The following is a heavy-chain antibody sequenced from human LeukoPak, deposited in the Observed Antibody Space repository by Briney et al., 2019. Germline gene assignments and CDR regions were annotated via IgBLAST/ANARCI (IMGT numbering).Heavy chain of an antibody. V-gene: IGHV3-13*05. CDR2: IGTAGDP. J-gene: IGHJ6*04. CDR1: GFTFSSYD. Sequence: PGGSLRLSCAASGFTFSSYDMHWVRQATGKGLEWVSAIGTAGDPYYPGSAKGRFTISRENAKNSLYLQMNSLRAGDTAAYYCARGIGPQGYYYYGMDVWGKGTTVTVSS. CDR3: ARGIGPQGYYYYGMDV. D-gene: IGHD3-10*01.